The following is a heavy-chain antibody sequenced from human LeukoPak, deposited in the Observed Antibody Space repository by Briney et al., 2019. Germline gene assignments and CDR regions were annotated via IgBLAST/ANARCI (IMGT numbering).Heavy chain of an antibody. CDR2: ISAYNGNT. D-gene: IGHD2-2*01. CDR1: GYTFTSYG. J-gene: IGHJ6*04. Sequence: ASVKVSCKASGYTFTSYGISWVRQAPGQGLEWMGWISAYNGNTNYAQKLQGRVTMTTDTSTSTAYMELRSLRSDDTAVYYCARIDTVVVPAARYYYYGMDVWGKGTTVTVSS. CDR3: ARIDTVVVPAARYYYYGMDV. V-gene: IGHV1-18*04.